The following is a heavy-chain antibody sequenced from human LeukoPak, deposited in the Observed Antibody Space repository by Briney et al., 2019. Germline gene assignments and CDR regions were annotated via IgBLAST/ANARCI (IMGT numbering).Heavy chain of an antibody. V-gene: IGHV3-21*01. D-gene: IGHD3-10*01. J-gene: IGHJ4*02. CDR1: GFTFRSYS. Sequence: PGGSLRLSCAASGFTFRSYSMNWVRQAPGKGLEWVSSISPSSSDIYYADSVKGRFTISRDNSKNTLYLEMNSLRAEDTAVYYCAKDIGSYYDYWGQGILVTVSS. CDR2: ISPSSSDI. CDR3: AKDIGSYYDY.